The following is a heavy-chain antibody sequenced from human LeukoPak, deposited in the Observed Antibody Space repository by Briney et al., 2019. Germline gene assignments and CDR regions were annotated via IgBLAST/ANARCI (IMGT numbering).Heavy chain of an antibody. CDR1: GGSISSGDYY. J-gene: IGHJ4*02. CDR2: IYYSGST. CDR3: ARTGYCRSTRCYVDY. D-gene: IGHD2-2*01. Sequence: SETLSLTCTVSGGSISSGDYYWSWIRQPPGKGLEWIGYIYYSGSTYYNPSLKSRVTISVDTSKNQFSLKLSSVTAADTAVYYCARTGYCRSTRCYVDYWGQGILVTVSS. V-gene: IGHV4-30-4*08.